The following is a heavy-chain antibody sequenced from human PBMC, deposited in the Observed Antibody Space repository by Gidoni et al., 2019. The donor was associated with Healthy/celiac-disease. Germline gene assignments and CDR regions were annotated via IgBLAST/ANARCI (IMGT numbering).Heavy chain of an antibody. V-gene: IGHV4-59*01. Sequence: QVQLQESGPGLVKPSETLSLTCTVSGGPISSYYWSWIRQPPGKGLESIGYIYYSGSTNYNPSLKSRVTISVDTSKNQFSLKLSPVTAADTAVYYCARRQGSHDYGDYGFKGEEAPGDYFDYWGQGTLVTVSS. J-gene: IGHJ4*02. CDR2: IYYSGST. CDR1: GGPISSYY. D-gene: IGHD4-17*01. CDR3: ARRQGSHDYGDYGFKGEEAPGDYFDY.